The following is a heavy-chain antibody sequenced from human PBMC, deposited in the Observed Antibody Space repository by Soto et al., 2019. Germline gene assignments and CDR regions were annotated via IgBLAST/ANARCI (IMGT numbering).Heavy chain of an antibody. J-gene: IGHJ6*03. D-gene: IGHD2-2*01. V-gene: IGHV3-23*01. CDR2: ISGSTGTT. Sequence: EVQVLESGGVSVQPGGSLRLSCAASGFTFSNFAMSWVRHAPGQGLEWVSEISGSTGTTYYADSVKGRFIISRDNYKNMVHLQMNSLRAEDTAVYYCAKDTSSSPYYMDVWGKGTPVTVSS. CDR3: AKDTSSSPYYMDV. CDR1: GFTFSNFA.